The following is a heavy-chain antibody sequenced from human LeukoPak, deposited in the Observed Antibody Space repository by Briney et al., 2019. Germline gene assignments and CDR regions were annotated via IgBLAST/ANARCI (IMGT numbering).Heavy chain of an antibody. CDR2: ISYDGSNK. CDR3: ARESSGYPYYYYGMDV. J-gene: IGHJ6*02. Sequence: GGSLRLSWAASGFTFSSYGMRWVRQAPGKGLEWVAVISYDGSNKYYAASVKGRFTISRDNSKNTLYLQMNSLRAEDTAVYYCARESSGYPYYYYGMDVWGQGTTVTVSS. V-gene: IGHV3-30*03. CDR1: GFTFSSYG. D-gene: IGHD3-22*01.